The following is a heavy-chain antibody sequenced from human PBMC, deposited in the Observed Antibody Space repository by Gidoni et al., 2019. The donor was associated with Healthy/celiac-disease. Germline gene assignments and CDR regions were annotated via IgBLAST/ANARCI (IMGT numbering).Heavy chain of an antibody. CDR2: FNTNTGNP. CDR3: GLSPIVVVVAAFDY. CDR1: GYTFTSYA. V-gene: IGHV7-4-1*02. D-gene: IGHD2-15*01. J-gene: IGHJ4*02. Sequence: QVQLVQSGSEFKKPGASVKVSCKASGYTFTSYAMNWVRQAPGQGLEWMGWFNTNTGNPTYAQCFTGRFVFSLDTAVSTAYLQISSLKAEDTAVYCCGLSPIVVVVAAFDYWGQGTLVTVSS.